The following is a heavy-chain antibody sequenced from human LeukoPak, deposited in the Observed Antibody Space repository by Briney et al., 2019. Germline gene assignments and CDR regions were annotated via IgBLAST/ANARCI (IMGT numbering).Heavy chain of an antibody. V-gene: IGHV4-38-2*02. J-gene: IGHJ4*02. CDR1: GYSISSGYF. CDR3: ARHGGASDFTQRSTFAN. Sequence: PSETLSLTCTVSGYSISSGYFWGWIRQPPEKGVEGIGSMYHSGSTYYNPSLKSRVTISVEKSTKQFSLKMSSVTAPDTAVYYCARHGGASDFTQRSTFANWGQGTLVTVSS. D-gene: IGHD2-2*01. CDR2: MYHSGST.